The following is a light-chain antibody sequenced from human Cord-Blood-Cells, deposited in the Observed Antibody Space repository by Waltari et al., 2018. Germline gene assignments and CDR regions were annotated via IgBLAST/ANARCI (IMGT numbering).Light chain of an antibody. CDR3: LLSYSGARV. CDR2: DTR. CDR1: TGAVTSGHY. V-gene: IGLV7-46*01. J-gene: IGLJ3*02. Sequence: QAVVTQEPSLTVSPGGTVTLTCGSSTGAVTSGHYPYWFQQKPGQAPRTLIYDTRNEHSGPPARFSGSLLGGKAALTLSGAQPEDEAEYYCLLSYSGARVFGGGTKLTVL.